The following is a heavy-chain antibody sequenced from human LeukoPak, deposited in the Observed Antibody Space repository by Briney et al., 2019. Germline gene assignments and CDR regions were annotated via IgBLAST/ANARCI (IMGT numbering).Heavy chain of an antibody. CDR3: ARGLSGHYAFDV. V-gene: IGHV3-74*01. CDR2: INSGGSST. CDR1: GFTFSDYW. D-gene: IGHD1-26*01. Sequence: GGSLRLSCAASGFTFSDYWVHWVRQPPGKGLVWVSRINSGGSSTSYADSVKGRLTISRDDAKNTLYLQMNILRAEDTAVYYCARGLSGHYAFDVWGRGTMVTVSS. J-gene: IGHJ3*01.